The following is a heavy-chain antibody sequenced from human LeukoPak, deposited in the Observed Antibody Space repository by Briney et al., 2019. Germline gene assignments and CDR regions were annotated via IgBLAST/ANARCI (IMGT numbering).Heavy chain of an antibody. D-gene: IGHD2-8*02. CDR2: INPNTGGT. CDR1: GYTFTAYY. Sequence: ASVKVSCKASGYTFTAYYMYWVRQAPGQGLEWMGWINPNTGGTNSARKFQGRVTMTRDTSISTAYMELKRLSSDDTAVYFCAREGFCTGSKCPAEYWGQGTLVTVSS. J-gene: IGHJ4*02. CDR3: AREGFCTGSKCPAEY. V-gene: IGHV1-2*02.